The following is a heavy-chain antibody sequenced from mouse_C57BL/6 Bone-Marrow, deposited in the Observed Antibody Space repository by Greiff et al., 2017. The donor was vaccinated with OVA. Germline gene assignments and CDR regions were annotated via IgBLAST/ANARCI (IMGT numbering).Heavy chain of an antibody. V-gene: IGHV7-1*01. D-gene: IGHD1-1*01. J-gene: IGHJ1*03. CDR1: GFTFSDFY. CDR2: SRNKANDYTT. CDR3: ARDALITPLSGWYFDV. Sequence: EVKLMESGGGLVQSGRSLRLSCATSGFTFSDFYMEWVRQAPGKGLEWIAASRNKANDYTTEYSASVKGRFIVSRDTSQSILYLQMNALRAEDTAIYYCARDALITPLSGWYFDVWGTGTTVTVSS.